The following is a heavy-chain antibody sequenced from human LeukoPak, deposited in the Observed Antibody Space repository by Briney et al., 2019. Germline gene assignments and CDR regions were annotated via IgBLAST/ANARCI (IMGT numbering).Heavy chain of an antibody. D-gene: IGHD6-19*01. J-gene: IGHJ4*02. CDR1: GYTFTSYG. V-gene: IGHV1-18*01. CDR2: ISAYNGNT. CDR3: ARDYRTGYSSGWYER. Sequence: ASVKVSCKASGYTFTSYGISWVRQAPGQGLEWMGWISAYNGNTNYVQKLQGRVTMTTDTSTSTAYMELRSLRSDDTAVYYCARDYRTGYSSGWYERWGQGTLVTVSS.